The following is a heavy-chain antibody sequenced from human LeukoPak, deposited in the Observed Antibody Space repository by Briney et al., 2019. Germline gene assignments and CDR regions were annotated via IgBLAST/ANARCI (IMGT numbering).Heavy chain of an antibody. CDR2: IYYSGST. CDR1: GGSISSYY. J-gene: IGHJ4*02. Sequence: SETLSLTCTVSGGSISSYYWSWIRQPPGKGLEWIGYIYYSGSTNYNPSLKSRVTISVDTSKNQFSLKLSSVTAADTAVYYCARGSLGRGGLVTPHFDYWGQGILVTVSS. D-gene: IGHD3/OR15-3a*01. CDR3: ARGSLGRGGLVTPHFDY. V-gene: IGHV4-59*01.